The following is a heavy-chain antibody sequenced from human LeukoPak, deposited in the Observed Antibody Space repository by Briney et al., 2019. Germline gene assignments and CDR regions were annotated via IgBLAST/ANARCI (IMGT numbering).Heavy chain of an antibody. J-gene: IGHJ5*02. CDR1: GGSFSGYH. D-gene: IGHD2-21*02. CDR2: INHSGST. CDR3: VRDRCGGDCYPNWFDP. V-gene: IGHV4-34*01. Sequence: RPSETLSLTCAVYGGSFSGYHWTWIRQSPGKGLEWIGDINHSGSTNYNPPLKSRVTISVDTSKNQFSLKLTSVTAADTAVYYCVRDRCGGDCYPNWFDPWGQGTLVTVSS.